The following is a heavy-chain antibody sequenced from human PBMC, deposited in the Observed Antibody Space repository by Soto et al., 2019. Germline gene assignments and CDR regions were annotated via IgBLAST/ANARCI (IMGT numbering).Heavy chain of an antibody. J-gene: IGHJ5*02. CDR3: AKFLMSSGYSP. CDR1: GFTFSSYG. V-gene: IGHV3-30*18. D-gene: IGHD3-22*01. CDR2: ISYDGSNK. Sequence: PGGSLRLSCAASGFTFSSYGMHWVRQAPGKGLEWVAVISYDGSNKYYADSVKGRFTISRDNSKNTLYLQMNSLRAEDTAVCYCAKFLMSSGYSPWGQGTLVTVSS.